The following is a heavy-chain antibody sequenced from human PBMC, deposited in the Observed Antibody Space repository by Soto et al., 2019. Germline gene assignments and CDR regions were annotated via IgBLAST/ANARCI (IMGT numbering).Heavy chain of an antibody. Sequence: QVQLVQSGAEVKKPGSSVKVSCKASGGTFSRSGLIWVRQAPGQGLEWVGGIIPIFPTAHYGQNFQGRVTITADESTTTAYMEMSRLSSEDTAVYYCARDQGYRSSQYFIDIWGQGTLVTVSA. D-gene: IGHD6-19*01. V-gene: IGHV1-69*01. CDR3: ARDQGYRSSQYFIDI. CDR2: IIPIFPTA. CDR1: GGTFSRSG. J-gene: IGHJ4*02.